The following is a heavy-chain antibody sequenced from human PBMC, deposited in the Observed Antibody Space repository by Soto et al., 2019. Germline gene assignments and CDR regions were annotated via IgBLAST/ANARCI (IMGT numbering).Heavy chain of an antibody. CDR2: INHSGST. V-gene: IGHV4-34*01. D-gene: IGHD5-18*01. CDR3: AKEARGYSYDLDYYYYYRMDV. Sequence: SETLSLTCAVYGGSFSGYYWSWIRQPPGKGLEWIGEINHSGSTNYNPSLKSRVTISVDTSKNQFSLKLSSVTAADTAVYYCAKEARGYSYDLDYYYYYRMDVWGQGTTVTVSS. CDR1: GGSFSGYY. J-gene: IGHJ6*02.